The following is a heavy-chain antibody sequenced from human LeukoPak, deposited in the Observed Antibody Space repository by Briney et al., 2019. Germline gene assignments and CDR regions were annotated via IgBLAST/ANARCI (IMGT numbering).Heavy chain of an antibody. CDR2: INPNTGVT. CDR3: ARDLQQMQGDRGYWYTYYYYYMDV. J-gene: IGHJ6*03. D-gene: IGHD6-25*01. V-gene: IGHV1-2*02. CDR1: GYTFTSYG. Sequence: ASVKVSCKASGYTFTSYGISWVRQAPGQGLEWMGWINPNTGVTNYAQKFQDRVSMTSDTSLSTAYMELSRLRSDDTAIYYCARDLQQMQGDRGYWYTYYYYYMDVWAKGTTVTVSS.